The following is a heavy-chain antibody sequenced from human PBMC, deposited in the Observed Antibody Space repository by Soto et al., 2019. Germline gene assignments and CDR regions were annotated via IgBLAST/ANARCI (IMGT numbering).Heavy chain of an antibody. V-gene: IGHV2-5*02. CDR2: IYWDDDK. D-gene: IGHD6-19*01. CDR3: AHSVVAGLGYYFDY. Sequence: QITLKESGPALVKPTQTLTLTCTFSGFSLSSTRVAVGWIRQPPGKALEWLALIYWDDDKRYSPFLKSRLTFTKDTSKNQVVLTRTSMDPVDTATYYCAHSVVAGLGYYFDYWGQGTRVTVSS. CDR1: GFSLSSTRVA. J-gene: IGHJ4*02.